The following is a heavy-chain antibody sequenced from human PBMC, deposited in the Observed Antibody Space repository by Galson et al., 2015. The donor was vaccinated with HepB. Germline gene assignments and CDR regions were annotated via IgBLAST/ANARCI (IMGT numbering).Heavy chain of an antibody. D-gene: IGHD3-10*01. CDR1: GFTFSSPG. Sequence: SLRLSCAAPGFTFSSPGMHWARQAPGKGLEWVAVIWYDGSNKYYADSVKGRFTISRDNSKNTLYLQMNSLRAEDTAVYYCARDTGYGSGSYYGTLDYWGQGTLVTVSS. CDR2: IWYDGSNK. CDR3: ARDTGYGSGSYYGTLDY. J-gene: IGHJ4*02. V-gene: IGHV3-33*01.